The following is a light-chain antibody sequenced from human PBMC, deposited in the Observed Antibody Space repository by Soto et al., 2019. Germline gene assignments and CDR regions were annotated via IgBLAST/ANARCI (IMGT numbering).Light chain of an antibody. Sequence: QSALTQPASVSGSPGQSITISCTGTSSDFGAYNYVSWYQHHPGKAPNLVIYEVSNRPSGISNRFSGSLSGNSASLTISGLQAEDEADYYCSSYTTASSLVLFGGGTKVTVL. CDR2: EVS. CDR1: SSDFGAYNY. CDR3: SSYTTASSLVL. V-gene: IGLV2-14*01. J-gene: IGLJ2*01.